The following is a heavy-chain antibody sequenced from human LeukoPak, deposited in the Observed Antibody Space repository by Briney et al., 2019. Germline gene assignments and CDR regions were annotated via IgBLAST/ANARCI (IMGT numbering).Heavy chain of an antibody. Sequence: GTSLRLSCAASGFTSSDYAMAWVRQAPRKGLEWVSIISTSGSGGATYYADSMKGRFTISRDSPKNTLYLQMNSLRAEDTAVYYCARAPGSLVSVAGRPYYFDFWGQGTLVTVSS. CDR3: ARAPGSLVSVAGRPYYFDF. CDR1: GFTSSDYA. D-gene: IGHD6-6*01. V-gene: IGHV3-23*01. CDR2: ISTSGSGGAT. J-gene: IGHJ4*02.